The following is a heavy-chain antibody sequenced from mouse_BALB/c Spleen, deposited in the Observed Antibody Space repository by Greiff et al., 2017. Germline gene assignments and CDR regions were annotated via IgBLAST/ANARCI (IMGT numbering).Heavy chain of an antibody. Sequence: EVHLVESGPSLVKPSQTLSLTCSVTGDSITSGYWNWIRKFPGNKLEYMGYISYSGSTYYNPSLKSRISITRDTSKNQYYLQLNSVTTEDTATYYCARYNGNWFAYWGQGTLVTVSA. D-gene: IGHD2-1*01. V-gene: IGHV3-8*02. J-gene: IGHJ3*01. CDR2: ISYSGST. CDR3: ARYNGNWFAY. CDR1: GDSITSGY.